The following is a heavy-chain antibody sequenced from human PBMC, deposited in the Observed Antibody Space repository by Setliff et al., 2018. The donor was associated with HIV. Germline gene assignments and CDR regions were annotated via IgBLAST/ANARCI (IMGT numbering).Heavy chain of an antibody. J-gene: IGHJ4*02. CDR1: GYTFTSNY. CDR2: FNPSSGTT. V-gene: IGHV1-46*01. CDR3: ASSYTNGGPIPGDY. Sequence: SVTVSCKAFGYTFTSNYMHWVRQAPGQGLEWMGVFNPSSGTTTSTQKFQDRITMTRDTFTGTFYMDLTSLRSDDTSVYFCASSYTNGGPIPGDYWGQGTPVTVSS. D-gene: IGHD2-2*02.